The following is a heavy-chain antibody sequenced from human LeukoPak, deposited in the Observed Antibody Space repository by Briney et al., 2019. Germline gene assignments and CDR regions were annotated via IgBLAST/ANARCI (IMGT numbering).Heavy chain of an antibody. J-gene: IGHJ5*02. CDR2: ISPSGGST. V-gene: IGHV1-46*01. CDR3: ARDVGSGSYSRFDP. CDR1: GYSLTNYY. Sequence: GASVKVSCKASGYSLTNYYMHWVRHPPEQVLEWMELISPSGGSTSYAQKFQGRLTMTRDTSTSTVYMELSSLRSEDTAMYYCARDVGSGSYSRFDPWGQGTLVTVSS. D-gene: IGHD1-26*01.